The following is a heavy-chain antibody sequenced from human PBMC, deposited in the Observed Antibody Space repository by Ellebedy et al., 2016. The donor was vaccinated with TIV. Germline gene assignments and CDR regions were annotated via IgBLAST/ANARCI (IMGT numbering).Heavy chain of an antibody. CDR3: ARGRTPLVTKPSYFDS. CDR1: GGSFSGYY. CDR2: VNHGGST. J-gene: IGHJ4*01. V-gene: IGHV4-34*01. D-gene: IGHD5-18*01. Sequence: SETLSLXCAVYGGSFSGYYWSWIRQPPGKGLEWIGEVNHGGSTNYNPSLKSRVTTSVDTSKNQFSLKLSSVTAADTAVYYCARGRTPLVTKPSYFDSWGHGTLVTVSS.